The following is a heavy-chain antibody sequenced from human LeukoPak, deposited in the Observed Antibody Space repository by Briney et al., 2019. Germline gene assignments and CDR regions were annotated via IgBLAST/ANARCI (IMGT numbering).Heavy chain of an antibody. Sequence: SSETLSLTCAVYGGSFSGYYWSWIRQPPGKGLEWIGEINHSGSANYNPSLKSRVTTSVDTSKNQFALRLSSVTAADTAVYYCARVRATGAHDCWGQGTLVTVSS. CDR2: INHSGSA. D-gene: IGHD1-14*01. CDR1: GGSFSGYY. CDR3: ARVRATGAHDC. J-gene: IGHJ4*02. V-gene: IGHV4-34*01.